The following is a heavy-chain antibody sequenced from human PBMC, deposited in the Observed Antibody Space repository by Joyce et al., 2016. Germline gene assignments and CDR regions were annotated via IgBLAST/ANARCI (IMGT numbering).Heavy chain of an antibody. V-gene: IGHV4-39*01. Sequence: QLQLQESGPGLVKPSETLSLTCTVSGASISSSTYYWGWIRQPPGKGLECIGSIHRDGSPYYNPSLKSRLTISVDTSKNQFSLTLSSVTAADTAIYYCVTTSVVITAIPNYFDHWGQGALVTIAS. J-gene: IGHJ4*02. CDR1: GASISSSTYY. CDR3: VTTSVVITAIPNYFDH. D-gene: IGHD2-21*02. CDR2: IHRDGSP.